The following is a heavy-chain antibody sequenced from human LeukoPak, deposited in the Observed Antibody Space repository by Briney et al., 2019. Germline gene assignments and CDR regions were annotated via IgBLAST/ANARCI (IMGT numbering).Heavy chain of an antibody. Sequence: SSETLSLTCTVSGGSISSSSYYWGWIRQPPGKGLEWIGSIYYSGSTYYNPSLKSRVTISVDTSKNQFSLKLSSVTAADTAVYYCARLHLLPSGIFGVVRSPNFDYWGQGTLVTVSS. CDR1: GGSISSSSYY. CDR3: ARLHLLPSGIFGVVRSPNFDY. V-gene: IGHV4-39*01. CDR2: IYYSGST. D-gene: IGHD3-3*01. J-gene: IGHJ4*02.